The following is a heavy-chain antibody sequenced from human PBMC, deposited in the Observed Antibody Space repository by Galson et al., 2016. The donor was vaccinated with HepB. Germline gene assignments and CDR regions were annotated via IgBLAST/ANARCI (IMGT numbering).Heavy chain of an antibody. Sequence: QSGAEVKKPGESLRISCKASGYSFTDNWIGWVRQKPGKGLEWMGIIYPGDSETRYSPSFQGQVTMSVDKSINTDYLQWSSLKASDTAIYYCARRTVGYYKGASDYWGQGTLVTVSS. V-gene: IGHV5-51*01. CDR1: GYSFTDNW. CDR3: ARRTVGYYKGASDY. D-gene: IGHD1-26*01. J-gene: IGHJ4*02. CDR2: IYPGDSET.